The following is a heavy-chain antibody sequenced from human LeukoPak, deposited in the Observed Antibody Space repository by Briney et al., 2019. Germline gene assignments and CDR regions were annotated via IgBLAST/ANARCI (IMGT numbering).Heavy chain of an antibody. J-gene: IGHJ4*02. V-gene: IGHV3-48*03. Sequence: TGGSLRLSCAASGFTSSSYEMNWVRQAPGKGLEWVSYISSSGSTIYYADSVKGRFTISRDNAKNSLYLQMNSLRAEDTAVYYCARVGQQLADYWGQGTLVTVSS. CDR3: ARVGQQLADY. CDR2: ISSSGSTI. CDR1: GFTSSSYE. D-gene: IGHD6-13*01.